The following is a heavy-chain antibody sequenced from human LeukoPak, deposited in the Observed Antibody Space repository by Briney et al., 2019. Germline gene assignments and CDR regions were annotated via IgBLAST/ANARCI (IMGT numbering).Heavy chain of an antibody. J-gene: IGHJ4*02. Sequence: PGGSLRLSCAASGFTFSSHGMCWVRQAPGRGLEWVSSISIGGDTTYSVSVKGRFTISRDNSKNTLYLQLDSLRAEDTAIYYCAKEIRPNDCWGQGTLVTVSS. CDR3: AKEIRPNDC. V-gene: IGHV3-23*01. CDR1: GFTFSSHG. CDR2: ISIGGDTT. D-gene: IGHD4-17*01.